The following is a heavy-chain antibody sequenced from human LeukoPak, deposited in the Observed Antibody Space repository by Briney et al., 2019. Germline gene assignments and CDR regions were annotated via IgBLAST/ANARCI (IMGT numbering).Heavy chain of an antibody. D-gene: IGHD3-10*01. CDR1: GYTFSSDG. J-gene: IGHJ4*02. CDR2: INPNSGGT. Sequence: ASVKVSCKASGYTFSSDGISWVRQAPGQGLEWMGWINPNSGGTNYAQKFQGRVTMTRDTSISTAYMELSRLRSDDTAVYYCARDRREVYYYGSGTFKFGENFFDSWGQGTLVTVSS. CDR3: ARDRREVYYYGSGTFKFGENFFDS. V-gene: IGHV1-2*02.